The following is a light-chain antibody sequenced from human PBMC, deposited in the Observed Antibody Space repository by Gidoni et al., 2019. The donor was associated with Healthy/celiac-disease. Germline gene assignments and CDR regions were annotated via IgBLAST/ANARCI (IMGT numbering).Light chain of an antibody. CDR1: QSISSY. CDR3: QQSYSTPMST. V-gene: IGKV1-39*01. CDR2: AAS. Sequence: DIRMTQSPSSLSASVGDRVTITCRASQSISSYLNWYQQKPGKAPKLLIYAASSLQSGVPSMFSGSGSGTDFTLTISSLQPEDFATYYCQQSYSTPMSTFGQGTKLEIK. J-gene: IGKJ2*01.